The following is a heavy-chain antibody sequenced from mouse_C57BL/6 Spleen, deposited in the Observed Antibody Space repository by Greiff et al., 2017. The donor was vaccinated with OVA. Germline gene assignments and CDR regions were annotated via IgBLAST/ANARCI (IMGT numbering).Heavy chain of an antibody. Sequence: VQLQQPGAELVKPGASVKLSCKASGYTFTSYWMQWVKQRPGQGLEWIGEIDPSDSYTNYNQKFKGKATLTVETSSSTAYMQLSSLTSEDSAVYYCALIATGINDWYFDVWGTGTTVTVSS. J-gene: IGHJ1*03. D-gene: IGHD1-1*01. CDR3: ALIATGINDWYFDV. CDR2: IDPSDSYT. V-gene: IGHV1-50*01. CDR1: GYTFTSYW.